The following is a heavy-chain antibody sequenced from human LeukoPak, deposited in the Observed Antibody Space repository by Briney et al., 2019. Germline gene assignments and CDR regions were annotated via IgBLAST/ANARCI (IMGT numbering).Heavy chain of an antibody. Sequence: GGSLRLSCAASGFTFSSYWMSWVRQAPGKGLEWVAVISYDGSNKYYADSVKGRFTISRDNSKNTLYLQMNSLRAEDTAVYYCARDSALDYDSSGYHYGHWFDPWGQGTLVTVSS. J-gene: IGHJ5*02. CDR1: GFTFSSYW. CDR3: ARDSALDYDSSGYHYGHWFDP. D-gene: IGHD3-22*01. CDR2: ISYDGSNK. V-gene: IGHV3-30-3*01.